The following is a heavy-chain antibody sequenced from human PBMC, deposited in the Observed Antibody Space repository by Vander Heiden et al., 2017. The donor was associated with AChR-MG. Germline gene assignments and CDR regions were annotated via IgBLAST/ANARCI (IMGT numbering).Heavy chain of an antibody. CDR2: IYYSGST. D-gene: IGHD1-7*01. CDR1: GGSISSYY. V-gene: IGHV4-59*08. Sequence: QVQLQESGPGLVKPSETLSLTCPVSGGSISSYYWSWIRQPPGKGLEWIGYIYYSGSTNYNPSLKSRVTISVDTSKNQFSLKLSSVTAADTAVYYCASMQRNYGPDYWGQGTLVTVSS. CDR3: ASMQRNYGPDY. J-gene: IGHJ4*02.